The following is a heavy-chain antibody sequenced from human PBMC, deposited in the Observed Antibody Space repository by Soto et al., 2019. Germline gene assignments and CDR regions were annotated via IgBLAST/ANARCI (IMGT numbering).Heavy chain of an antibody. J-gene: IGHJ6*02. Sequence: SETLSLTCTVSGGYITSGGYYCSWIRQHPGKGLEWIGYIYYSGSTYYNPSLKSRVTISVDTSKNQFSLKLSSVTAADTAVYYCARSVYGNYGMDVWGQGTTVTVSS. D-gene: IGHD3-10*01. CDR3: ARSVYGNYGMDV. CDR1: GGYITSGGYY. CDR2: IYYSGST. V-gene: IGHV4-31*03.